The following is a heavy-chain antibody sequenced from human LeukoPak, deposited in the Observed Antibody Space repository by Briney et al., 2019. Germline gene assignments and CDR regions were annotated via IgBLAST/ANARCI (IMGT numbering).Heavy chain of an antibody. V-gene: IGHV3-11*06. D-gene: IGHD5-12*01. CDR3: ARDRGYSGYDLGY. Sequence: GGSLRLSCAASGFTFSDYYMSWIRQAPGKGLEWVSHISSSSSYTNYADSVKGRFTISRDNAKNSLYLQMNGLRAEDTAVYYCARDRGYSGYDLGYWGQGTLVTVSS. CDR1: GFTFSDYY. CDR2: ISSSSSYT. J-gene: IGHJ4*02.